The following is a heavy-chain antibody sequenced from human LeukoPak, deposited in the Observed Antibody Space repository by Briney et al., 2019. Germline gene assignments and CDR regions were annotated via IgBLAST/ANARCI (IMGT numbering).Heavy chain of an antibody. CDR1: GFPLSSYS. CDR3: VRVKGSYFDY. D-gene: IGHD2-15*01. Sequence: GSLRLSCAASGFPLSSYSINWVRQAPGKGLGWVSYISSSGSAIYYVDSVKGRFTVSRDNAKNSLFLQMNSPRAEDTAVYYCVRVKGSYFDYWGQGALVTVSS. J-gene: IGHJ4*02. CDR2: ISSSGSAI. V-gene: IGHV3-48*01.